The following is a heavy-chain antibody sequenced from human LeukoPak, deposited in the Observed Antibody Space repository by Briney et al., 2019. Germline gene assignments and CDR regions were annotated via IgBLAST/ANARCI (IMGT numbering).Heavy chain of an antibody. V-gene: IGHV1-2*02. Sequence: GASLKVSCKASGFTFSGYYMHWVRQAPGQGLEWMAWISPNSGGTNYVQKFQGRVTVTRDTSISTDYMEINGLTSDDTALYYCAREPSGSGGYDYWGQGTLVTVSS. J-gene: IGHJ4*02. D-gene: IGHD3-10*01. CDR2: ISPNSGGT. CDR1: GFTFSGYY. CDR3: AREPSGSGGYDY.